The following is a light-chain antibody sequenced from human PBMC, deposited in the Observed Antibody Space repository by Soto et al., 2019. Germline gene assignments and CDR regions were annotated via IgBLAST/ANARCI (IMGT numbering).Light chain of an antibody. Sequence: EIVMTQSPATLSVSPGERATLSCRASEGVSSNLAWYQQKPGQAPRLLIYGASTRATGIPSRFSGSGSGTEFTLTTSRLQSEDFAVYYCQQYNTWFTFGGGTKVETK. CDR2: GAS. CDR1: EGVSSN. V-gene: IGKV3-15*01. J-gene: IGKJ4*01. CDR3: QQYNTWFT.